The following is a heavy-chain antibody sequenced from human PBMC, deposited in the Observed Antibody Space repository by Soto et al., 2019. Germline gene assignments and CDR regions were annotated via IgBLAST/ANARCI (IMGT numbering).Heavy chain of an antibody. CDR3: ARVDSWLGNQWDYYYGMDV. Sequence: GGSLRLSCAASGFTFSSYAMHWVRQAPGKGLEWVAVISYDGSNKYYADSVKGRFTISRDNSKNTLYLQMNSLRAEDTAVYYCARVDSWLGNQWDYYYGMDVWGQGTTVTVSS. V-gene: IGHV3-30-3*01. CDR1: GFTFSSYA. D-gene: IGHD6-19*01. CDR2: ISYDGSNK. J-gene: IGHJ6*02.